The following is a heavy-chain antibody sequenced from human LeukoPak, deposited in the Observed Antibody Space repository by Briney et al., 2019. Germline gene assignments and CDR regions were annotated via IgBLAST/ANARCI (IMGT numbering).Heavy chain of an antibody. CDR2: INHSGST. V-gene: IGHV4-34*01. CDR1: GGSFSGYY. D-gene: IGHD3-3*01. J-gene: IGHJ5*02. CDR3: ARVNGLRFVYWFDP. Sequence: SETLSLTCAVYGGSFSGYYGSWIRQPPGKGLEWIGEINHSGSTNYNPSLKSRVTISVDTSKNQFSLKLSSVTAADTAVYYCARVNGLRFVYWFDPWGQGTLVTVSS.